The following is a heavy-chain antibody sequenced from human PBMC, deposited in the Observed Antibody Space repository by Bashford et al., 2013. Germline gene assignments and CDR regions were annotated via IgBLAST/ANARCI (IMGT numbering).Heavy chain of an antibody. Sequence: WVRQAPGQGLEWMGGIIPIFGTANYAQKFQGRVTITADESTSTAYMELSSLRSEDTAVYYCAMGVVPAAMAFDYWGQGTLVTVSS. CDR3: AMGVVPAAMAFDY. D-gene: IGHD2-2*01. CDR2: IIPIFGTA. V-gene: IGHV1-69*01. J-gene: IGHJ4*02.